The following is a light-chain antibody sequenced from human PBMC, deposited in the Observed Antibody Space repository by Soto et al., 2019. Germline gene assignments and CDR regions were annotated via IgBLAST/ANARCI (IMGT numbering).Light chain of an antibody. CDR1: QSISSW. CDR3: QQYNSYSPTWT. Sequence: DIQMTQSPSTLSASVGDRVTITGRASQSISSWLAWYQQKPGKAPKLLIYDASSLESGVPSRFSGSGSGTEFTLTISSLQPDDFATYYCQQYNSYSPTWTFGQGTKVDIK. V-gene: IGKV1-5*01. CDR2: DAS. J-gene: IGKJ1*01.